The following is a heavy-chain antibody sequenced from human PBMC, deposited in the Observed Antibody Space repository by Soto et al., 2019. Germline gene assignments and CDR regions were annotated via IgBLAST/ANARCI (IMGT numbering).Heavy chain of an antibody. J-gene: IGHJ4*02. Sequence: GSLRLSCAASGFTFSSHAMSWVRQAPGKGLEWVSSISGSGGSIYYADSVKGRFTISRDNSKNTLDLQMNSLRAEDTAVYYCAKRNLVVRPPFDYWGQGTLVT. CDR1: GFTFSSHA. CDR3: AKRNLVVRPPFDY. D-gene: IGHD2-2*01. CDR2: ISGSGGSI. V-gene: IGHV3-23*01.